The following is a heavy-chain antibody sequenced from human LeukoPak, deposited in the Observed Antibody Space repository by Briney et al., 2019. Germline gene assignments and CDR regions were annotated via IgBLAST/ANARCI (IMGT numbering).Heavy chain of an antibody. D-gene: IGHD4/OR15-4a*01. CDR1: GFTFRSYA. CDR3: ASPEGLTNPT. J-gene: IGHJ6*02. CDR2: ISSSSSYI. Sequence: GGSLRLSCAASGFTFRSYAMSWVRQAPGKGLEWVSSISSSSSYIYYADSVKGRFTISRDNAKNSLYLQMNSLRAEDTAVYYWASPEGLTNPTWGQGTTVTVSS. V-gene: IGHV3-21*01.